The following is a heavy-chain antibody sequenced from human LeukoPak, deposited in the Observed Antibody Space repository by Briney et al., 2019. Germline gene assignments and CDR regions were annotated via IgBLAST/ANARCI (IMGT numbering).Heavy chain of an antibody. J-gene: IGHJ4*02. CDR3: AKDRTQWLVPKGYYFDY. V-gene: IGHV3-30*18. CDR1: GFTFNSYG. Sequence: PGGSLRLSCAATGFTFNSYGKHWVRQAPGKGLEWVAVISYDGSNKYYADSVKGRFTISGDNSKNTLYLQMNSLRAEDTAVYYCAKDRTQWLVPKGYYFDYWGQGTLVTVSS. D-gene: IGHD6-19*01. CDR2: ISYDGSNK.